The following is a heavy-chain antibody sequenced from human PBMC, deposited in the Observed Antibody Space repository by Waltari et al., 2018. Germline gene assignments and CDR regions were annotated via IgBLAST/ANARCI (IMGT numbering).Heavy chain of an antibody. D-gene: IGHD2-2*03. CDR1: GYAINSGSY. CDR2: IYHDGTT. Sequence: QVQLQESGPSLVKPSETLSLTCDVSGYAINSGSYWGWIRQPPGKGLEWIATIYHDGTTFYNPSLKSRVTVSMDTSKNQFSLKLGSVTAADTAVYYCSRQVLGYCTSAACRRLESWGQGTLVTVSS. CDR3: SRQVLGYCTSAACRRLES. V-gene: IGHV4-38-2*01. J-gene: IGHJ4*02.